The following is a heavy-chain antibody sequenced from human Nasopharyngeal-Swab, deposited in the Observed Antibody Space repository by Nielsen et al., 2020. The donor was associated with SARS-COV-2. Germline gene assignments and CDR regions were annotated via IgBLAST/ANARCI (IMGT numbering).Heavy chain of an antibody. J-gene: IGHJ4*02. D-gene: IGHD1-26*01. CDR2: IYYSGNT. V-gene: IGHV4-31*03. CDR3: ARGWAGHYFDY. Sequence: LRLSCTVSGASITSGGYYWSWIRHLPGRGLEWIGYIYYSGNTFYNPSLKSRVTMSVDTSENQFPLNLNSVTAADTAVYYCARGWAGHYFDYWGQGTLVTVSS. CDR1: GASITSGGYY.